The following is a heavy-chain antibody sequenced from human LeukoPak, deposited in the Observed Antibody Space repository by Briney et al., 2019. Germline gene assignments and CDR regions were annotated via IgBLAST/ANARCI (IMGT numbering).Heavy chain of an antibody. J-gene: IGHJ5*02. Sequence: SETLSLTCAVYGGSFSGYYWSWIRQPPGKGLEWIGEINHSGSTNYNPSLKSRVTISVDTSKNQFSLKLSSVTAADTAVYYCARVRFNWFDPWGQGTLVTAPS. CDR3: ARVRFNWFDP. CDR2: INHSGST. V-gene: IGHV4-34*01. CDR1: GGSFSGYY.